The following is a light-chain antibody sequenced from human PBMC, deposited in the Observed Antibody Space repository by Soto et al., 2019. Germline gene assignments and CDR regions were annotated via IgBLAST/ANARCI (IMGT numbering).Light chain of an antibody. V-gene: IGLV2-14*01. CDR2: DVS. Sequence: QSALTQPASVSGSPGQSITISCTGTNGDIGTYNYVSWYQQYPGKAPKLMIYDVSNRPSGVSDRFSGSKSGNTASLTIAGLQAEDEADYYCSSYTTGTSVVFGGGTKLTVL. CDR3: SSYTTGTSVV. J-gene: IGLJ2*01. CDR1: NGDIGTYNY.